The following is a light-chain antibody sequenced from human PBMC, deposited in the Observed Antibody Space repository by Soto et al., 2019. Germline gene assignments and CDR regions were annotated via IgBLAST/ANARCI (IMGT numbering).Light chain of an antibody. CDR1: QSISAW. J-gene: IGKJ1*01. CDR3: QQYNEYSWT. V-gene: IGKV1-5*03. CDR2: KAS. Sequence: EIQMTQSPSTLSAYVGDRVAITCRASQSISAWLAWYQQKPGKAPRLLIYKASTLEIGVPSRFSGSGSGTEFTLTISSMQPDDVATYYCQQYNEYSWTFGQGTKVDIK.